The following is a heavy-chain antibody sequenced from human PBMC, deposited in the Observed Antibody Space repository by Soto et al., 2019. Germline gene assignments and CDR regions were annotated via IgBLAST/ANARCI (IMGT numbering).Heavy chain of an antibody. Sequence: QITLKESGPTVVKPTQTLTLTCTFSGFSLTADGVGVGWIRQPPGKALEWLALIYWDDDTRYSPTLKSRLTISKDISKSLVVLTLTDMYPVDAGTYFCVHHVTGGSFDVWGQGSTVTVS. V-gene: IGHV2-5*02. CDR2: IYWDDDT. D-gene: IGHD4-4*01. CDR1: GFSLTADGVG. J-gene: IGHJ3*01. CDR3: VHHVTGGSFDV.